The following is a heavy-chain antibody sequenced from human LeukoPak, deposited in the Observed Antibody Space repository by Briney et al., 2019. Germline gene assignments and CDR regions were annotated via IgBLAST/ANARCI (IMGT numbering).Heavy chain of an antibody. CDR1: GGSFNDYY. D-gene: IGHD2-2*01. Sequence: SETLSLTCAVYGGSFNDYYWIWIRQPPGKGLEWIGEINHSGSTNYNPSLKSRVTISLDTSKNQFSLNLSSVTAADTAVYYCARGRTVFDSWGQGTLVTVSS. CDR3: ARGRTVFDS. J-gene: IGHJ4*02. V-gene: IGHV4-34*01. CDR2: INHSGST.